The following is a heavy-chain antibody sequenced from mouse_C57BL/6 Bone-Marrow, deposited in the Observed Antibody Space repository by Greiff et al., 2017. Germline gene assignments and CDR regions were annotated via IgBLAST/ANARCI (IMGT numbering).Heavy chain of an antibody. Sequence: EVQLQQSGPELVKPGASVKISCKASGYSFTGYYMNWVKQSPEKSLEWIGEINPSTGGTTYNQKFKAKATLTVDKSSSTAYMQLKSLTSEDSAVYYCARGWYPDYWGQGTTLTVSS. CDR3: ARGWYPDY. J-gene: IGHJ2*01. V-gene: IGHV1-42*01. CDR1: GYSFTGYY. D-gene: IGHD2-1*01. CDR2: INPSTGGT.